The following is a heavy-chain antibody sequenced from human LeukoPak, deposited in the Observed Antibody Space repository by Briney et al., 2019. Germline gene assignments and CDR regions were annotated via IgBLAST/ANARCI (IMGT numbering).Heavy chain of an antibody. V-gene: IGHV4-39*07. J-gene: IGHJ6*03. CDR2: IYYSGST. CDR3: ARDRYSSGWYPYYYYMDV. D-gene: IGHD6-19*01. CDR1: GGPIRSSNYY. Sequence: SETLSLTCTVSGGPIRSSNYYWGWIRQPPGKGLEWIGSIYYSGSTYYNPSLKSRVTISVDTSKNQFSLKLSSVTAADTAVYYCARDRYSSGWYPYYYYMDVWGKGTTVTVSS.